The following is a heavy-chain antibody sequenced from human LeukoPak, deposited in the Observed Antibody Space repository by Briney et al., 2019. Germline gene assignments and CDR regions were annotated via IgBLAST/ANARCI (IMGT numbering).Heavy chain of an antibody. D-gene: IGHD3-3*01. CDR1: GYTFTGYY. V-gene: IGHV1-2*02. Sequence: ASVKVSCKASGYTFTGYYMHWLRQAPGQGLEWMGWINPNSGGTNYAQKFQGRVTMTRDTSISTAYMELSRLRSDDTALYYCAREYDFWRGYIPPYFDYWGQGNPVTVSP. CDR3: AREYDFWRGYIPPYFDY. J-gene: IGHJ4*02. CDR2: INPNSGGT.